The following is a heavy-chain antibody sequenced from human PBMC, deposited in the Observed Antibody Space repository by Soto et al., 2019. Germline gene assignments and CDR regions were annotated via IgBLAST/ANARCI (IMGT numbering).Heavy chain of an antibody. D-gene: IGHD2-21*02. Sequence: SVKVSCKASGGTFSSYAISWVRQAPGQGLEWMGGIIPIFGTANYAQKFQGRVTITADESTSTAYMELSSLRSEDTAVYYCARDWGYCGGDCYPLDYWGQGTPVTVSS. J-gene: IGHJ4*02. V-gene: IGHV1-69*13. CDR1: GGTFSSYA. CDR2: IIPIFGTA. CDR3: ARDWGYCGGDCYPLDY.